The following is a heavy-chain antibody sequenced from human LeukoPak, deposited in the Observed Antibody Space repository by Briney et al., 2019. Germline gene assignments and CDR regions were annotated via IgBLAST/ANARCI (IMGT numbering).Heavy chain of an antibody. Sequence: GGSLRLSCAASGFSFSTYGMHWVRQAPGKGLEWVAVISYDGSDKYFADSVKGRFTISRDNSKNTLYLQMNSLRAGDTAVYYCARTRGGGHPACFDYWGQGTLVTVSS. D-gene: IGHD2-15*01. J-gene: IGHJ4*02. CDR2: ISYDGSDK. CDR3: ARTRGGGHPACFDY. V-gene: IGHV3-30*03. CDR1: GFSFSTYG.